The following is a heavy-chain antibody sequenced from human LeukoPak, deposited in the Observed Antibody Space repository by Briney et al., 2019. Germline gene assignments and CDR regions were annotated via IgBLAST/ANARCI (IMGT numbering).Heavy chain of an antibody. CDR2: ISGSGGST. V-gene: IGHV3-23*01. D-gene: IGHD3-10*01. Sequence: GGSLRLSCAASGFTFSDYSMNWVRQAPGKGLEWVSAISGSGGSTYYADSVKGRFTISRDNSKNTLYLQMNSLRAEDTAVYYCANFIAGFDYYGMDVWGQGTTVTVSS. CDR1: GFTFSDYS. CDR3: ANFIAGFDYYGMDV. J-gene: IGHJ6*02.